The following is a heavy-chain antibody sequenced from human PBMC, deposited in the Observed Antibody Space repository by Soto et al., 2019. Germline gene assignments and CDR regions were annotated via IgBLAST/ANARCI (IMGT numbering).Heavy chain of an antibody. J-gene: IGHJ4*02. CDR2: VKSHSDGGTT. Sequence: EAQLVESGGGLVKPGGSLRLSCAASGFTFSKAWMSWVRQAPGKGLEWVGRVKSHSDGGTTDYIAPVKDRFTISRHDSENTLFLQMNSLKIEDTAVYYCTTSHHDSGMTTYWGQGTLVTVSS. D-gene: IGHD3-10*01. CDR3: TTSHHDSGMTTY. V-gene: IGHV3-15*01. CDR1: GFTFSKAW.